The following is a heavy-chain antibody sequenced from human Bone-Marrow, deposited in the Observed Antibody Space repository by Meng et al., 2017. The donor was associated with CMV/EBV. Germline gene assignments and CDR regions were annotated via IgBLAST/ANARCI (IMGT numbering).Heavy chain of an antibody. CDR2: IYYSGST. J-gene: IGHJ4*02. V-gene: IGHV4-39*01. CDR3: ARRGAVASVDY. CDR1: GGSLSSSSYY. Sequence: GSLRLSCAVSGGSLSSSSYYWGWIRQPPGKGLEWIGSIYYSGSTYYNPSLKSRVTISVDTSKNQFSLKLSSVTAADTAVYYCARRGAVASVDYWGQGTLVT. D-gene: IGHD6-19*01.